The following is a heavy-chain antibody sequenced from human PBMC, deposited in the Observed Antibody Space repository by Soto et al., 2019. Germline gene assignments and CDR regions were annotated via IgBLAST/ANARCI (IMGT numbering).Heavy chain of an antibody. Sequence: SETLSLTCTVSGDSISSSRYYWGWVRQPPGKGLEWIGSIYHRGSTYYSPSLKSRVTISVDTSKNQFSLKLSSVTAADTAVYYCARHFHPNTGYSPSSSCYPFDYWGQGTLVTVSS. CDR3: ARHFHPNTGYSPSSSCYPFDY. J-gene: IGHJ4*02. D-gene: IGHD2-2*01. CDR1: GDSISSSRYY. CDR2: IYHRGST. V-gene: IGHV4-39*01.